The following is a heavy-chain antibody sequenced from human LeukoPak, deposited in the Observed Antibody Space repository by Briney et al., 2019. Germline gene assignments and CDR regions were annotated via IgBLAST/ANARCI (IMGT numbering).Heavy chain of an antibody. J-gene: IGHJ5*02. Sequence: SGGSLRLSCAASGFTFSSYEMNWVRQAPGKGLEWVSYISSSGSTIYYADSVKGRFTISRDNAKNSLYLQMNSLRAEDTAVYYXXXLTGTYNWFDPWGQGTLVTVSS. CDR2: ISSSGSTI. D-gene: IGHD1-7*01. V-gene: IGHV3-48*03. CDR3: XXLTGTYNWFDP. CDR1: GFTFSSYE.